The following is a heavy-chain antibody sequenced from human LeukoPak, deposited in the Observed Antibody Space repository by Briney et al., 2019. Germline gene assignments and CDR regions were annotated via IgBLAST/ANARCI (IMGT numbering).Heavy chain of an antibody. V-gene: IGHV3-23*01. CDR2: ISGSGGST. J-gene: IGHJ4*02. Sequence: GGSLRLSCAASGFTFSSYAMSWVRQAPGKGLEWVSGISGSGGSTDYADSLKGRFTISRDNSKNTLYLQMNSLRAEDTAVYYCAKTPVRRFPLYFDYWGQGTLVTVSS. CDR3: AKTPVRRFPLYFDY. D-gene: IGHD3-3*01. CDR1: GFTFSSYA.